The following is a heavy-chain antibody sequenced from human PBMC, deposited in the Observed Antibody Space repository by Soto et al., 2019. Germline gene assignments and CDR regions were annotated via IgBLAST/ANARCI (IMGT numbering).Heavy chain of an antibody. CDR2: IYPGDSDT. D-gene: IGHD5-18*01. CDR1: GYSFTSYW. J-gene: IGHJ4*02. V-gene: IGHV5-51*01. CDR3: ARAREPEYSSAIFFDI. Sequence: GESLKISCKGSGYSFTSYWIGWVRQMPGKGLEWMGIIYPGDSDTRYSPSFQGQVTISADKSISTAYLQWSSLKASDTAMYYCARAREPEYSSAIFFDIWGQGALVTVSS.